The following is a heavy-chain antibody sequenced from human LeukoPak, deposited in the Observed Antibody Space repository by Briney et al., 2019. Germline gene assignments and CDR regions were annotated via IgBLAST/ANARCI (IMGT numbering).Heavy chain of an antibody. CDR1: GYTFTDYY. CDR2: VDPEDGET. J-gene: IGHJ5*02. Sequence: GASVKVSCKVSGYTFTDYYMHWVQQAPGKGLEWMGLVDPEDGETIYAEKFQGGVTITADTSTDTAYMELSSLRSEDTAVYYCATLRPPDIVVVPAAISAPPNWFDPWGQGTLVTVSS. D-gene: IGHD2-2*01. V-gene: IGHV1-69-2*01. CDR3: ATLRPPDIVVVPAAISAPPNWFDP.